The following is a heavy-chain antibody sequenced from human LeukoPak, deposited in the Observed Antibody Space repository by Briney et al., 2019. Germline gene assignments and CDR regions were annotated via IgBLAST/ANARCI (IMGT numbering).Heavy chain of an antibody. CDR3: AKLPTYYYDSSGYYYPRFDY. D-gene: IGHD3-22*01. Sequence: GGSLRLSCAASGFTFSSYAMGWVRQAPGKGLEWVSAISGSGGSTYYADSVKGRFTISRDNSKNTLYLQMNSLRAEDTAVYYCAKLPTYYYDSSGYYYPRFDYWGQGTLVTVSS. V-gene: IGHV3-23*01. CDR2: ISGSGGST. J-gene: IGHJ4*02. CDR1: GFTFSSYA.